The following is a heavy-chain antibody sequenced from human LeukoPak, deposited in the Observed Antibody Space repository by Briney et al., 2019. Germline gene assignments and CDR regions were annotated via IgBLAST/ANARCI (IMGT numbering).Heavy chain of an antibody. CDR2: IYYSGIT. CDR1: GASISSYY. V-gene: IGHV4-59*01. Sequence: SETLTLTCTVSGASISSYYWSWIRQPPGKGLEWIGYIYYSGITHYYPSLKIRVTISLDTSKNQFSLKVSSVTAADTAVYYCARDRGSSPDYLDYWGQGTLVSVSS. CDR3: ARDRGSSPDYLDY. J-gene: IGHJ4*01. D-gene: IGHD6-6*01.